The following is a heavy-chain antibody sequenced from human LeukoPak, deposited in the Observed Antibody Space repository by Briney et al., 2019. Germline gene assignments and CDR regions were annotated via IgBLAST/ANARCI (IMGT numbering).Heavy chain of an antibody. Sequence: GGSLRLSCAASGFTFSSYGMHWVRQAPGKGLEWVAFIRYDGKIKYYADSVKGRFTISRDNSKNTLYLQMNSLRADDTSVYYCAKDSEGAPAEYWGQGTLVTVSS. D-gene: IGHD3-10*01. J-gene: IGHJ4*02. CDR2: IRYDGKIK. V-gene: IGHV3-30*02. CDR3: AKDSEGAPAEY. CDR1: GFTFSSYG.